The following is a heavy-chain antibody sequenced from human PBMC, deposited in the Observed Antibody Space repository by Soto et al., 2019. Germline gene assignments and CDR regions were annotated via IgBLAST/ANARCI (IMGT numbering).Heavy chain of an antibody. D-gene: IGHD2-2*01. CDR3: ARGRAYADVEP. CDR2: LIPIFGAA. J-gene: IGHJ5*02. Sequence: QVQLVQSGAEVRKPGSSVKVSCKISGGTFTNYVISWLRQSPGQGLEWMGGLIPIFGAANLAQKFQGRVTITADESASTVNMALSSLTSDDTAVYYCARGRAYADVEPWGQGALVTVSS. CDR1: GGTFTNYV. V-gene: IGHV1-69*01.